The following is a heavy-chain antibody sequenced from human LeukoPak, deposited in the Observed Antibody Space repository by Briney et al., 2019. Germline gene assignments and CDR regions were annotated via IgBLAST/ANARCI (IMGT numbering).Heavy chain of an antibody. D-gene: IGHD1-1*01. J-gene: IGHJ4*02. CDR3: ARASLTGRALDY. Sequence: GGSLRLSCAASGFALSSHWMNWVRQAPGKGLEGVANIKPDGGAMFYVDSVKGRFIISRDNAKNSVDLQMNSLRAEDAAVYYCARASLTGRALDYWGQGILVTVSS. V-gene: IGHV3-7*04. CDR2: IKPDGGAM. CDR1: GFALSSHW.